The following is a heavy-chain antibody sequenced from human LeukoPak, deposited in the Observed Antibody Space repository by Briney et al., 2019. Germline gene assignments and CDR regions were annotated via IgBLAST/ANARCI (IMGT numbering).Heavy chain of an antibody. J-gene: IGHJ4*02. CDR1: GFTFSSYS. V-gene: IGHV3-21*01. CDR2: ISSSSSYI. Sequence: GSLRLSCAASGFTFSSYSMNRVRQAPGKGLEWVSSISSSSSYIYYADSVKGRFTISRDNAKNSLYLQMNSLRAEDTAVYYCARGVGDYFDYWGQGTLVTVSS. D-gene: IGHD3-16*01. CDR3: ARGVGDYFDY.